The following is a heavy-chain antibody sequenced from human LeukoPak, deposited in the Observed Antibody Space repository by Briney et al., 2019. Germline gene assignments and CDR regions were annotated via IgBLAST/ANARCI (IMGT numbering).Heavy chain of an antibody. V-gene: IGHV3-21*04. CDR3: AKEVYYDKKDY. CDR1: GFTFSSYS. J-gene: IGHJ4*02. D-gene: IGHD3-22*01. Sequence: PGGSLRLSCAASGFTFSSYSMNWARQAPGKGLEWVSSISSSSSYIYYADSVKGRFTISRDNAKNSLYLQMNSPRAEDTAVYYCAKEVYYDKKDYWGQGTLVTVSS. CDR2: ISSSSSYI.